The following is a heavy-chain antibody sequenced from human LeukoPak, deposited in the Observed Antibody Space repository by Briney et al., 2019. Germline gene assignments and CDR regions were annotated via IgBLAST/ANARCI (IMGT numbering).Heavy chain of an antibody. CDR2: IKSDGSIT. CDR1: GFTCSSYW. CDR3: ARDLYFDH. Sequence: GGSLRLSCAASGFTCSSYWMHWLRQAPGKGLVWVSRIKSDGSITTYADSVKGRFTISRDNAKDTLYMQMDSLRAEDTAVYYCARDLYFDHWGQGTLVSVSS. V-gene: IGHV3-74*01. J-gene: IGHJ4*02.